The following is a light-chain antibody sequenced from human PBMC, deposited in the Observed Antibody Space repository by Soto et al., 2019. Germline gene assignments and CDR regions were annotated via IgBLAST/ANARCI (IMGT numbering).Light chain of an antibody. J-gene: IGKJ4*01. CDR3: QKYNNAPLT. V-gene: IGKV1-27*01. CDR2: GAS. CDR1: QGITNY. Sequence: DIQMTQSPSSLSASVGDRVTITCRTSQGITNYLAWYQQKPGKVPRLLIYGASTLRPGVPSRFSGSGSGTDFTLTISSLQPEDVATYYCQKYNNAPLTFGGGTKVDIK.